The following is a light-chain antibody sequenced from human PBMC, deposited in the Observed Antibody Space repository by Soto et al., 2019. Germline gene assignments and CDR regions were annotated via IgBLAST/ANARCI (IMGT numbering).Light chain of an antibody. CDR1: SSDVGGNNY. V-gene: IGLV2-11*01. J-gene: IGLJ1*01. CDR3: CSFAGRYV. Sequence: QSVLTQPRSVSGSPGQSVTISCTGTSSDVGGNNYVSWYQQHPVKAPKLMLYDVNKRPSGVPDRFSGSKSGNTASLTISGLQAEDEADYYCCSFAGRYVFGTGTKLTVL. CDR2: DVN.